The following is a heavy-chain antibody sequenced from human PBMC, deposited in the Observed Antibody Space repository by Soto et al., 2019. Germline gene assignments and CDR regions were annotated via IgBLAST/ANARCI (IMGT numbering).Heavy chain of an antibody. CDR1: GYTFTSYG. D-gene: IGHD3-10*01. CDR3: GREYNYGSGPWY. Sequence: QVQLVQSGAEVKKPGASVKVSCKASGYTFTSYGISWVRQAPGQGLQWMGWISAYNGNTNYAQKLQGRDTMTTDTCTRTAYMEIRSLRSDNGAVDCSGREYNYGSGPWYWGQGTVVTVSS. J-gene: IGHJ4*02. CDR2: ISAYNGNT. V-gene: IGHV1-18*01.